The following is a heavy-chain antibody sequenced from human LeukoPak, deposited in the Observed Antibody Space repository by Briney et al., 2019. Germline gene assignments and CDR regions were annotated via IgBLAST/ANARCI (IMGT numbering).Heavy chain of an antibody. J-gene: IGHJ6*02. D-gene: IGHD3-9*01. CDR3: AGSYDILTYGMDV. V-gene: IGHV3-23*01. Sequence: GGSLRLSCAASGFTFSIYAMSWVRQAPGKGLEWVSAISCIGGSTYYADSVEGRCTISRDNFKNTLYLQMNSLRTEHTAVYYCAGSYDILTYGMDVWGQGTTVTVSS. CDR1: GFTFSIYA. CDR2: ISCIGGST.